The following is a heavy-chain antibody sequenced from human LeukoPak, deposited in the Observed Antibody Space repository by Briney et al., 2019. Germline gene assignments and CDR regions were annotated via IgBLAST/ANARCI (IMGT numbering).Heavy chain of an antibody. CDR1: GYTFTGYY. V-gene: IGHV1-2*02. CDR2: INPNSGGT. Sequence: ASVKVSCKASGYTFTGYYMHWVRQAPGQGLEWMGWINPNSGGTNYAQKFQGRVTMTEDTSTDTAYMELSSLRSEDTAVYYCATPLGSSYDAFDIWGQGTMVTVSS. J-gene: IGHJ3*02. D-gene: IGHD6-19*01. CDR3: ATPLGSSYDAFDI.